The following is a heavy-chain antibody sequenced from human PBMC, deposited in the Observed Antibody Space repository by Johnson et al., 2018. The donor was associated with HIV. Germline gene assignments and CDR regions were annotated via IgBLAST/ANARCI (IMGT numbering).Heavy chain of an antibody. J-gene: IGHJ3*02. Sequence: VQLVESGGGLVQPGGSLRLSCAASGFTFSSYWMSWVRQAPGKGLEWVAKINQDGSDKLYVDSVKGRFTISRDNAKNSLYLQMNSLRAEDTAVYYCAKPMGGDDAFDIWGQGTTVTVSS. CDR1: GFTFSSYW. V-gene: IGHV3-7*01. CDR3: AKPMGGDDAFDI. D-gene: IGHD3-16*01. CDR2: INQDGSDK.